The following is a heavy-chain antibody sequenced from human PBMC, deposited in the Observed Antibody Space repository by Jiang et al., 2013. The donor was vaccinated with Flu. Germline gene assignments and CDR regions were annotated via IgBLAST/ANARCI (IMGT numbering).Heavy chain of an antibody. CDR1: GFSLSTSGVG. CDR3: AHTMPVGVMDTAMVAFDY. V-gene: IGHV2-5*02. J-gene: IGHJ4*02. D-gene: IGHD5-18*01. Sequence: KPTQTLTLTCTFSGFSLSTSGVGVGWIRQPPGKALEWLALIYWDDDKRYSPSLKSRLTITKDTSKNQVVLTMTNMDPVDTATYYCAHTMPVGVMDTAMVAFDYWGQGTLVTVSS. CDR2: IYWDDDK.